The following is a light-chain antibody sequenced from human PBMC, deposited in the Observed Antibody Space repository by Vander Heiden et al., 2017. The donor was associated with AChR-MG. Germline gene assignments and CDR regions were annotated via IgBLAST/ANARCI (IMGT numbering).Light chain of an antibody. J-gene: IGKJ5*01. CDR3: QQYNLYDT. CDR1: QSIANW. V-gene: IGKV1-5*03. Sequence: DIQMTQSPSTLSASVGDRVTITCRASQSIANWLAWYQQKPGKAPKLLIYKAPTLETGVPSRFNGSASGTEFTLTISSLQPGDFATYYCQQYNLYDTFGPGTRLDIK. CDR2: KAP.